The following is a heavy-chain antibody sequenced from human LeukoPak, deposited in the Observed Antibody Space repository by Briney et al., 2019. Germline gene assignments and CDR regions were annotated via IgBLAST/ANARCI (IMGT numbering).Heavy chain of an antibody. J-gene: IGHJ4*02. CDR2: IIPIFGTA. D-gene: IGHD3-10*01. Sequence: GASVKVSCKASGGTFISYAISRVRQAPGQGLEWMGGIIPIFGTANYAQKFQGRVTITADKSTSTAYMELSSLRSEDTAVYYCASNRYYYGSGSYYKPIDYWGQGTLVTVSS. CDR3: ASNRYYYGSGSYYKPIDY. CDR1: GGTFISYA. V-gene: IGHV1-69*06.